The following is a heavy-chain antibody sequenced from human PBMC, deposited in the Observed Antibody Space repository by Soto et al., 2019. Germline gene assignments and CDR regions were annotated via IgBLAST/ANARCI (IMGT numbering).Heavy chain of an antibody. Sequence: QVQLVESGGGVVQPGRSLRLSCAASGFTFSSYAMHWVRQAPGKGLEWVAVISYDGSNKYYADSVKGRFTISRDNSKNTLYLQMNSLRAEDTAVYYCARGKDIVLVPAQEGSGYAPPNFDYWGQGTLVTVSS. CDR3: ARGKDIVLVPAQEGSGYAPPNFDY. V-gene: IGHV3-30-3*01. CDR1: GFTFSSYA. CDR2: ISYDGSNK. J-gene: IGHJ4*02. D-gene: IGHD2-2*01.